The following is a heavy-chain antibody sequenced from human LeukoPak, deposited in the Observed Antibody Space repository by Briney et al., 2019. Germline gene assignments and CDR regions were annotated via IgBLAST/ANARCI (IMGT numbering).Heavy chain of an antibody. V-gene: IGHV3-23*01. CDR1: EFTFSKFP. CDR3: AKEVVESRKWLFTKFYFDY. D-gene: IGHD3-22*01. Sequence: PGGSLRLSCAASEFTFSKFPMGWVRQAPGKGLEWVSAISGSGGSTYYADAVKGRFTISRDNSKNTLYLQMNSLRAEDTAVYYCAKEVVESRKWLFTKFYFDYWGQGTLVTVSS. CDR2: ISGSGGST. J-gene: IGHJ4*02.